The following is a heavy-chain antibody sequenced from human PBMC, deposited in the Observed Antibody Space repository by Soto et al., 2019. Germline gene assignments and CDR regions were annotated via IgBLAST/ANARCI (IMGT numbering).Heavy chain of an antibody. D-gene: IGHD3-10*01. CDR3: AKEAMLLFFWELLSVYNYYYMDV. J-gene: IGHJ6*03. V-gene: IGHV3-30*18. CDR1: GFTFSSYG. Sequence: PGGSLRLSCGSSGFTFSSYGMHWVRQAPGKGLEWVAVISYDGSNKYYADSMKGRFTISRDNSNNTLYLQMNSLRAEDTAVYYCAKEAMLLFFWELLSVYNYYYMDVWGKGTTVTVSS. CDR2: ISYDGSNK.